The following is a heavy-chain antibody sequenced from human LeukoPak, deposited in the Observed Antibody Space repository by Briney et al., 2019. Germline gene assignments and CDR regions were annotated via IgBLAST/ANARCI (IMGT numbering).Heavy chain of an antibody. CDR1: GFTFNSYS. J-gene: IGHJ4*02. D-gene: IGHD2-2*01. V-gene: IGHV3-48*01. Sequence: PGGSLRLSCAASGFTFNSYSMNWVRQAPGKGLEWVSYISSSSNTIYYADSVKGRFTISRDNAKNSLYLQLNSLRAEDTAVYYCAPGYCTSTSCSHYFEHWGQGTQVTVSS. CDR2: ISSSSNTI. CDR3: APGYCTSTSCSHYFEH.